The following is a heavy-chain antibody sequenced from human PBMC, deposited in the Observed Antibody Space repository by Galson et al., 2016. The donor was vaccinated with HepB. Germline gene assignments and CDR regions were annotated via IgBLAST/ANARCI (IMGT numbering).Heavy chain of an antibody. J-gene: IGHJ4*02. V-gene: IGHV4-34*01. D-gene: IGHD1-26*01. CDR2: SNQSGNT. CDR1: GGSFSGYY. CDR3: ARGRPKNILGATIGSDY. Sequence: SETLSLTCAVYGGSFSGYYLTWIRQPPGKGLEWIGESNQSGNTNYNPSLKSRVTISVDTSKTHFYLKLSSVTAADTATYYCARGRPKNILGATIGSDYCGQGTLVAVSS.